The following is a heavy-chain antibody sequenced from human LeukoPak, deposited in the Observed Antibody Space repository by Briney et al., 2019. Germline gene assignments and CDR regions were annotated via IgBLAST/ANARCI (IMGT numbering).Heavy chain of an antibody. J-gene: IGHJ4*02. CDR1: GGSFSDYY. CDR3: AREPESAGSYHDY. CDR2: INHSGSI. Sequence: PSETLSLTCAVYGGSFSDYYWSWFRQPPGKGLEWIGEINHSGSINYNPSLKSRVTISVDTSKNQFSLKLSSVTAADTAVYYCAREPESAGSYHDYWGQGTLVTVSS. V-gene: IGHV4-34*01. D-gene: IGHD1-26*01.